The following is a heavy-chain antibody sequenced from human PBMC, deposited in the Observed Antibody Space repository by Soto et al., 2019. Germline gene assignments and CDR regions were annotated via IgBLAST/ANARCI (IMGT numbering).Heavy chain of an antibody. CDR2: ITGSGGRP. CDR3: AKARCTTTDCYVPDY. V-gene: IGHV3-23*01. J-gene: IGHJ4*02. D-gene: IGHD1-26*01. Sequence: EVQLLESGGGLVQPGGSLRLSCVASGFTFSTYTMSWVRQAPGKGLEWVSVITGSGGRPSYADSVQGRFSISRDNPKNTLYLQMNSLRGEHTAMYYCAKARCTTTDCYVPDYWGQGTLVTVSS. CDR1: GFTFSTYT.